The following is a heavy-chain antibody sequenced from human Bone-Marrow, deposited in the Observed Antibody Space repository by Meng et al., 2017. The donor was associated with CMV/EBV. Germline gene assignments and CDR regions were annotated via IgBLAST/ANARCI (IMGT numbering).Heavy chain of an antibody. J-gene: IGHJ3*02. V-gene: IGHV1-2*02. Sequence: SVKVSRKASGYTFTGYYLHWVRQAPGQGLEWMGWINPNSGGTNYAQKFQGRVTMTRDTSISTAYMELSRLRSDDTAVYYCARPVCSGTSCYPPMLAFDIWGQGTMVTVSS. CDR3: ARPVCSGTSCYPPMLAFDI. CDR1: GYTFTGYY. CDR2: INPNSGGT. D-gene: IGHD2-2*01.